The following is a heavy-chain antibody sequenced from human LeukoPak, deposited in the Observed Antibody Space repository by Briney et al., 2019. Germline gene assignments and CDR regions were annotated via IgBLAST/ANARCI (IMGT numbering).Heavy chain of an antibody. CDR2: ISWASGSL. V-gene: IGHV3-9*03. Sequence: SLRLSCIGSGFTFDDYAMHWVRQVPGKGLEWVSGISWASGSLAYADSVKGRFTVSRDNAKNSLYLQMNSLRSEDMALYYCAKDRQKGSSLTAAGDAFDVWGHGTMIIVSS. CDR3: AKDRQKGSSLTAAGDAFDV. CDR1: GFTFDDYA. D-gene: IGHD6-13*01. J-gene: IGHJ3*01.